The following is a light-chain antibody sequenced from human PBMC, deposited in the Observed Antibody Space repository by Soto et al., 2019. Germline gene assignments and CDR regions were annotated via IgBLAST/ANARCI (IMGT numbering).Light chain of an antibody. Sequence: QSALTQPASVSGSPGQPITISCTGTSSDVGSYNYVSWYQQHPGKAPRLMIYASSNRPSGVSHRFSGSRSGNTVSLTISGLQAEDEADYFCSSSTSGSTLYVFGSGTKVTVL. CDR2: ASS. J-gene: IGLJ1*01. V-gene: IGLV2-14*01. CDR1: SSDVGSYNY. CDR3: SSSTSGSTLYV.